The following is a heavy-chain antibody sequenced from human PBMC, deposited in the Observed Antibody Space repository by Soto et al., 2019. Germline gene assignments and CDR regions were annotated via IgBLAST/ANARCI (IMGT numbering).Heavy chain of an antibody. CDR1: GFTFSRHA. CDR2: ISRDGSYI. V-gene: IGHV3-30*04. CDR3: SRTRNGGVADSFDS. J-gene: IGHJ5*01. Sequence: GGSLRLSCAASGFTFSRHAIHWVRLNPCRGLEWVLAISRDGSYIYYTDSVKGRFTVSRDNSTNTVFVQMNRLIPDDTALYFCSRTRNGGVADSFDSWGQGTRVTVSS. D-gene: IGHD3-3*01.